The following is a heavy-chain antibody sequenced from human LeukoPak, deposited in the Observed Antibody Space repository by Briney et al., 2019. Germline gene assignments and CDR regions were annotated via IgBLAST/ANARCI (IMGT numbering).Heavy chain of an antibody. CDR3: AREYFPAPDAFDI. CDR2: IYTSGST. V-gene: IGHV4-4*07. CDR1: GGSIGDYY. D-gene: IGHD3-10*01. J-gene: IGHJ3*02. Sequence: SETLSLTCTVSGGSIGDYYWSWIRQPAGKGLEWIGRIYTSGSTNYNPSLKSRVTMSVDTSKNQFSLKLTSVTAADTAVYYCAREYFPAPDAFDIWGQGTVVTVSS.